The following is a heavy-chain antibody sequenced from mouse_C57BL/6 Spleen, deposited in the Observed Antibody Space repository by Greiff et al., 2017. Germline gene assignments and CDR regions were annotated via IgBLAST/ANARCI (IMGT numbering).Heavy chain of an antibody. CDR3: ARRNYGSTYSYAIDY. V-gene: IGHV1-42*01. J-gene: IGHJ4*01. CDR2: INPSTGGT. D-gene: IGHD1-1*01. CDR1: GYSFTGYY. Sequence: VQLKESGPELVKPGASVKISCKASGYSFTGYYMNWVKQSPEKSLEWIGEINPSTGGTIYNQKFMDKATLTVDKSSSTAYMQLKSLTSEDSAVYYCARRNYGSTYSYAIDYWGQGTSVTVSS.